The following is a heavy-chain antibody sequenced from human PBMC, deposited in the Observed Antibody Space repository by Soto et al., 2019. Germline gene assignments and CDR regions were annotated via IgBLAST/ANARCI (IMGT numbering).Heavy chain of an antibody. D-gene: IGHD1-1*01. V-gene: IGHV1-18*01. Sequence: ASVKVSCKASGYASTNYGISWVRQAPGQGLEWMGWISAYTGNTKYSQKLQARVTMTTDTSTSTAYMELRSLRSDDTAIYYCASSTGTPLNYYYHYGMDVWGQGTTVTVSS. CDR1: GYASTNYG. J-gene: IGHJ6*02. CDR3: ASSTGTPLNYYYHYGMDV. CDR2: ISAYTGNT.